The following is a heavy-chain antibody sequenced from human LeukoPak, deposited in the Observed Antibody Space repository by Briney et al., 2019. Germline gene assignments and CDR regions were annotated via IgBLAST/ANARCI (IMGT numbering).Heavy chain of an antibody. CDR1: GGSISSYY. J-gene: IGHJ5*02. V-gene: IGHV4-59*12. CDR3: ARAHGNQVYYNSIDP. CDR2: IHYSGST. D-gene: IGHD1-1*01. Sequence: SETLSLTCTVSGGSISSYYWSWIRQPPGKGLEWIGYIHYSGSTNYNPSLRSRVTVSVDTSKNQFSLKLSSVTAADTAVYYCARAHGNQVYYNSIDPWGQGTLVTVSS.